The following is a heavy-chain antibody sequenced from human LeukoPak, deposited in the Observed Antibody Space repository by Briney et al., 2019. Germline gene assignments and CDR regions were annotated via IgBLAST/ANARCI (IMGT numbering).Heavy chain of an antibody. CDR2: IIPIFGTA. V-gene: IGHV1-69*13. D-gene: IGHD6-13*01. CDR3: ARALTYSSSTDY. Sequence: GASVKVPCKASGGTFSSYAISWVRQAPGQGLDWMGGIIPIFGTANYAQKFQGRVTITADESTSTAYMELSSLRSEDTAVYYCARALTYSSSTDYWGQGTLVTVSS. CDR1: GGTFSSYA. J-gene: IGHJ4*02.